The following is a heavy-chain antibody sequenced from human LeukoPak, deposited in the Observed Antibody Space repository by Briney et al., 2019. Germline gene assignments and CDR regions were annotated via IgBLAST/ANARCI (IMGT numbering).Heavy chain of an antibody. CDR3: ARAERWLQASGSHFDC. V-gene: IGHV3-30*04. CDR2: ISYDGSNK. CDR1: GFTFGSYA. Sequence: PGGSLRLSCAASGFTFGSYAMHWVRQAPGKGLEWVAVISYDGSNKYYADSVKGRFTISRDNSKNTLYLQMNSLRAEDTAVYYCARAERWLQASGSHFDCWGQGTLVTVSS. D-gene: IGHD5-24*01. J-gene: IGHJ4*02.